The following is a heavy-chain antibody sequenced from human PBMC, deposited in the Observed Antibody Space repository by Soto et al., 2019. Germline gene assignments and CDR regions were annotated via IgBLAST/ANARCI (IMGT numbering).Heavy chain of an antibody. CDR2: ISSSGSTI. CDR3: ARRGFGVVSTYYYYYGMDV. Sequence: ESGGGLVQPGGSLRLSCAASGFTFSSYEMNWVRQAPGKGLEWVSYISSSGSTIYYADSVKGRFTISRDNAKNSLYLQMNSLRAEDTAVYYCARRGFGVVSTYYYYYGMDVWGQGTTVTVSS. J-gene: IGHJ6*02. CDR1: GFTFSSYE. V-gene: IGHV3-48*03. D-gene: IGHD3-3*01.